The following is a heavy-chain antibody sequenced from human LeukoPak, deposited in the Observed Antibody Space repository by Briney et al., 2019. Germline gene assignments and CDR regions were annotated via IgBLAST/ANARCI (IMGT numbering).Heavy chain of an antibody. CDR3: ARDFGWLSGFDN. Sequence: LSLTCTVSGGSISSYYWSWIRQPPGKGLEWVAIISYDGTNKYYADSVRGRFTISRDNSKNTLYLQMNSLRAEDTAVYYCARDFGWLSGFDNWGQGTLVTVSS. V-gene: IGHV3-30-3*01. CDR1: GGSISSYY. D-gene: IGHD3-9*01. J-gene: IGHJ4*02. CDR2: ISYDGTNK.